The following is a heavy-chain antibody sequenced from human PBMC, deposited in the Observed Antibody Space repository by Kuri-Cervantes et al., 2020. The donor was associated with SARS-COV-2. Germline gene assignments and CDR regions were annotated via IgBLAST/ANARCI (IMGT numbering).Heavy chain of an antibody. CDR1: GFTFSSYA. Sequence: GGSLRLSCAASGFTFSSYAMSWVRQAPGKGLEWVANIKQDGSGRFYVDSVKGRFTISRDNAKNSLYLQMDSLRVEDTAVYYCARDADSSSRYAYWGQGALVTVSS. D-gene: IGHD3-22*01. J-gene: IGHJ4*02. CDR2: IKQDGSGR. V-gene: IGHV3-7*01. CDR3: ARDADSSSRYAY.